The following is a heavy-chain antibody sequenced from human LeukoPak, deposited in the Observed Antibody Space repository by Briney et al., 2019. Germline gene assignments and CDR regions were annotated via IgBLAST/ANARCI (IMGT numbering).Heavy chain of an antibody. V-gene: IGHV3-30*18. CDR2: ISYDGSNK. J-gene: IGHJ4*02. CDR3: AKATYYYDSSGYYGYFDC. D-gene: IGHD3-22*01. CDR1: GFTFSSYG. Sequence: GGSLRLSCAASGFTFSSYGMHWVRQAPGKGPEWVAVISYDGSNKYYADSVKGRFTISRDNSKNTLYLQMNSLRAEDTAVYYCAKATYYYDSSGYYGYFDCWGQGTLVTVSS.